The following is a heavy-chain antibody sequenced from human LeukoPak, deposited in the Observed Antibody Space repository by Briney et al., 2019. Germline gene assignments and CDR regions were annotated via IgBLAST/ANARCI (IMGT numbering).Heavy chain of an antibody. CDR1: GGTFSSYA. D-gene: IGHD2-2*01. CDR3: ARVVPAATDAFDI. CDR2: IIPILGIA. V-gene: IGHV1-69*04. Sequence: SVKVSCKASGGTFSSYAISWVRQALGQGLEWMGRIIPILGIANYAQKFQGRVTITADKSTSTAYMELSSLRSEDTAVYYCARVVPAATDAFDIWGQGTMVTVSS. J-gene: IGHJ3*02.